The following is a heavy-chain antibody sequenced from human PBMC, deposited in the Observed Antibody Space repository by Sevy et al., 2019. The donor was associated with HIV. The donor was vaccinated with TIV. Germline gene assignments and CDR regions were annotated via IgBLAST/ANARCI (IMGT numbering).Heavy chain of an antibody. CDR1: GGSLSGYY. CDR3: ARIQQVVNYYNYYGLDV. J-gene: IGHJ6*02. D-gene: IGHD6-13*01. V-gene: IGHV4-34*01. CDR2: VHHSGST. Sequence: SETLSLTCSVYGGSLSGYYWSWIRQSPGRGLEWIGEVHHSGSTNYNPSFKSRVTMSVDTSMNQFSLNLSSVTAADAAVYYCARIQQVVNYYNYYGLDVWGQGTTVTVSS.